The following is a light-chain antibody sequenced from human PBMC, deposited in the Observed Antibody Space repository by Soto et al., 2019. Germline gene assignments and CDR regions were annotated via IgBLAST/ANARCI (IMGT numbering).Light chain of an antibody. CDR3: RQSYTTPPYT. CDR2: YAS. V-gene: IGKV1-39*01. CDR1: QSISSY. Sequence: DIQMTQSPSSLSASVGDRITITCGASQSISSYLNWYQQKAGKTPKLLIHYASTLQSGVPSRFSGSGSGTDFTLTISSLLPEDFGTYYCRQSYTTPPYTFGQGTRLEIK. J-gene: IGKJ2*01.